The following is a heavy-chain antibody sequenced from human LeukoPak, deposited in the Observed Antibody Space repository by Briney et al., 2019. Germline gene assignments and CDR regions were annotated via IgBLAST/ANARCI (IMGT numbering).Heavy chain of an antibody. D-gene: IGHD3/OR15-3a*01. CDR3: ARDEGLPAEFFQH. Sequence: GGSLRLSRAASGFAFSLYNMNWVRQAPGKGLEWVSCIDGSTYIYYAASVKGRFTVSRDNAKNLLYLQLNRLRAEDTAVYYCARDEGLPAEFFQHWGQGTLVTVSS. J-gene: IGHJ1*01. CDR1: GFAFSLYN. V-gene: IGHV3-21*01. CDR2: IDGSTYI.